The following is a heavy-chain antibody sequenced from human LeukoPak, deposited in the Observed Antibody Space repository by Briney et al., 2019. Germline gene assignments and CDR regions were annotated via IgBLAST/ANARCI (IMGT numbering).Heavy chain of an antibody. V-gene: IGHV3-74*01. J-gene: IGHJ6*03. CDR1: GFTFSSYW. CDR2: INSDGSST. CDR3: AKDPLGGYAPDYYYYYMDV. Sequence: GGSLRLSCAASGFTFSSYWMHWVRQAPGKGLVWVSRINSDGSSTSYADSVKGRFTISRDNSKNTLYLQMNSLRAEDTAVYYCAKDPLGGYAPDYYYYYMDVWGKGTTVAVSS. D-gene: IGHD5-12*01.